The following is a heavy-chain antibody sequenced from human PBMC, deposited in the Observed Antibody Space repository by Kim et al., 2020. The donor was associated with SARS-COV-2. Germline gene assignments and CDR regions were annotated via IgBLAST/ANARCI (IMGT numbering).Heavy chain of an antibody. Sequence: SETLSLTCTVSGGSISSYYWSWIRQPPGKGLEWIGYIYYSGSTNYNPSLKSRVTISVDTSKNQFSLKLSSVTAADTAVYYCARRPGIAAAAYYYYGMDVWGQGTTVTVSS. CDR2: IYYSGST. J-gene: IGHJ6*02. CDR3: ARRPGIAAAAYYYYGMDV. V-gene: IGHV4-59*13. CDR1: GGSISSYY. D-gene: IGHD6-13*01.